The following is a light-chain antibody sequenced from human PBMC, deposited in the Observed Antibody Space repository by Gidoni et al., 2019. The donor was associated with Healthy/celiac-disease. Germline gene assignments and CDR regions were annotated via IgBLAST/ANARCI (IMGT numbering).Light chain of an antibody. CDR3: QQYDNLPTLT. Sequence: DIQLTQSPSSLSASVGDRVTITFQASQDISKYFNWYQQKPGKAPKLLIYDASNLETGVPSRFSGSGSGKDFTLTISSLQPEDIATYYCQQYDNLPTLTFGGGTKVEIK. CDR1: QDISKY. J-gene: IGKJ4*01. CDR2: DAS. V-gene: IGKV1-33*01.